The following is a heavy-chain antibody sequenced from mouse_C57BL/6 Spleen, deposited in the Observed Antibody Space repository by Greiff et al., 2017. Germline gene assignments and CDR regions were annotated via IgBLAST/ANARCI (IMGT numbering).Heavy chain of an antibody. J-gene: IGHJ4*01. CDR3: ARRHYSKGDYAMDY. V-gene: IGHV1-61*01. D-gene: IGHD2-5*01. CDR2: IYPSDSET. CDR1: GYTFTSYW. Sequence: VQLQQPGAELVRPGSSVKLSCKASGYTFTSYWMDWVKQRPGQGLEWIGNIYPSDSETHYNQKFKDKATLTVDKSSSTAYMQLSSLTSEDSAVYYCARRHYSKGDYAMDYWGQGTSVTVSS.